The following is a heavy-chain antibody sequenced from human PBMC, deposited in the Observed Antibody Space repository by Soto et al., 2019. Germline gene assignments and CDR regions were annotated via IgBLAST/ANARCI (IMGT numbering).Heavy chain of an antibody. CDR2: ISAYNGNT. J-gene: IGHJ6*03. V-gene: IGHV1-18*01. CDR3: AREYNYDILTGYSPYYMDV. CDR1: GYTFTSYG. D-gene: IGHD3-9*01. Sequence: ASVKVSCKASGYTFTSYGISWVRQAPGQGLEWMGWISAYNGNTNYAQKLQGRVTMTTDTSTSTAYMELRSLRSDDTAVYYCAREYNYDILTGYSPYYMDVWGKGTTVTVSS.